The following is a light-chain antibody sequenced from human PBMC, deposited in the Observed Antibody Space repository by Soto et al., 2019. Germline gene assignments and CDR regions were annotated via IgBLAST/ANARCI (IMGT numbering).Light chain of an antibody. CDR1: QSFSSSN. Sequence: EIVLTQSPGPLSLSPGERATLSCRARQSFSSSNLAWYQQKPGQPPRLLIYGASSRATGVPDRFSGSGSGTDFTLTINRLEPEDFAVYFCQQYGSSPLTFGGGTKVEIK. CDR2: GAS. V-gene: IGKV3-20*01. CDR3: QQYGSSPLT. J-gene: IGKJ4*01.